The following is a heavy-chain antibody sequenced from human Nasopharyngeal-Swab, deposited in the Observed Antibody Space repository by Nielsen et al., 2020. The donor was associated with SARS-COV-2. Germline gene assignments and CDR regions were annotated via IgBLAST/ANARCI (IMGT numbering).Heavy chain of an antibody. J-gene: IGHJ4*02. D-gene: IGHD3-9*01. CDR1: GFTFSAYN. Sequence: GESLKISCAASGFTFSAYNINWVRQAPGKGLEWVSYISRRSDTIYYADSVKGRFTISRDNVKNSLYLQMNSLRAEDTAVYYCAKGRYFDWYLDYWGQGTLVTVSS. V-gene: IGHV3-48*01. CDR3: AKGRYFDWYLDY. CDR2: ISRRSDTI.